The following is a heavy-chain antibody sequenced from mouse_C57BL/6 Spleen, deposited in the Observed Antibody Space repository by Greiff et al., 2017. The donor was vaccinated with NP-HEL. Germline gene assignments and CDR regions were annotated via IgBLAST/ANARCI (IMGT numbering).Heavy chain of an antibody. D-gene: IGHD1-2*01. V-gene: IGHV2-6-1*01. J-gene: IGHJ4*01. Sequence: VKLVESGPGLVAPSPSLSISCTVSGFSLTSYGVHWVRQPPGKGLEWLVVIWSDGSTTYYSAPYSRLSISTDNSKSQVFIKMNSLQTDDTAKYYGARHGYRGDAMDDWGQGTSVTVSS. CDR1: GFSLTSYG. CDR3: ARHGYRGDAMDD. CDR2: IWSDGST.